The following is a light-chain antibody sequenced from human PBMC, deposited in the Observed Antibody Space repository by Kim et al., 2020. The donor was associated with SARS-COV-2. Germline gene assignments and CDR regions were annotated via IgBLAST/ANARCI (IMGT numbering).Light chain of an antibody. Sequence: TATLTCTGNSNNVGFQGAVWLQQHQGHPPQLLSYRNNKRPSGISERFSASRSGNTASLTITGLQPEDEADYYCSAWDSSLTGWVFGGGTQLTVL. J-gene: IGLJ3*02. V-gene: IGLV10-54*04. CDR3: SAWDSSLTGWV. CDR1: SNNVGFQG. CDR2: RNN.